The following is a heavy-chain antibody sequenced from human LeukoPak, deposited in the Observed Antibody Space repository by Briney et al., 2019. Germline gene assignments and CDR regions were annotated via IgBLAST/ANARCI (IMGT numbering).Heavy chain of an antibody. V-gene: IGHV3-23*01. J-gene: IGHJ4*02. Sequence: GGSLRLSCAASGFTFSSYAMSWVRQAPGKGLEWVSAISGSGGSTYYADSVKGRFTISRDNSKNTLYLQMSSLRAEDTAVYYCATCRSGGKPYYFDYWGQGTLVTVSS. CDR2: ISGSGGST. D-gene: IGHD2-15*01. CDR3: ATCRSGGKPYYFDY. CDR1: GFTFSSYA.